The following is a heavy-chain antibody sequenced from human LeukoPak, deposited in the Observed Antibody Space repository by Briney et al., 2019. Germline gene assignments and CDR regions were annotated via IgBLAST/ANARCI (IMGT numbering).Heavy chain of an antibody. V-gene: IGHV4-4*02. J-gene: IGHJ4*02. CDR2: VYHTGST. CDR1: GGSMNSFNW. CDR3: ARTVAAAAPYYLEF. Sequence: SETLSLTCTVSGGSMNSFNWWSWVRQSPGEGLEWIGEVYHTGSTNRNPYLRRRVTISVDDSKNQFSLKLDSVTAAVTAVYYCARTVAAAAPYYLEFWGQGTRVTVSP. D-gene: IGHD2-15*01.